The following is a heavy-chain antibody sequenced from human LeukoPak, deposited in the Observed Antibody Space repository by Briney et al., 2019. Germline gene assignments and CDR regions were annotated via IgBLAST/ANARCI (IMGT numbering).Heavy chain of an antibody. V-gene: IGHV4-38-2*02. D-gene: IGHD6-13*01. CDR3: ARVGIAAAGRGVY. J-gene: IGHJ4*02. Sequence: PSETLSLTCTVSGYSISSGYYWGWVRQPPEKGLEWIGSIYHSGNTYYNPSLKSRVSISVDTSKNQFSLKLTSVTAADTAVYYCARVGIAAAGRGVYWGQGTLVTVSS. CDR1: GYSISSGYY. CDR2: IYHSGNT.